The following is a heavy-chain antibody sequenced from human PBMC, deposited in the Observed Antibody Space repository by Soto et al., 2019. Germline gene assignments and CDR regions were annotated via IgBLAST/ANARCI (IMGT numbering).Heavy chain of an antibody. Sequence: EVQLVESGGGLVQPGGSLRLSCAASGFTFSSYWMSWVRQAPGKGLEWVANIKQDGSEKYYVDSVKGRFTISRDNAKNSRYLQMNSLRAEDTAVYYCARDPNIVATITAIYYYYGMDVWGQGTTVTVSS. D-gene: IGHD5-12*01. J-gene: IGHJ6*02. CDR1: GFTFSSYW. CDR3: ARDPNIVATITAIYYYYGMDV. V-gene: IGHV3-7*01. CDR2: IKQDGSEK.